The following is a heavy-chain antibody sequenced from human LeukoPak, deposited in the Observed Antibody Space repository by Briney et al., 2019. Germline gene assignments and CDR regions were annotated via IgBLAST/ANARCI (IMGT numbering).Heavy chain of an antibody. CDR3: AETLKLGISTGYFDY. J-gene: IGHJ4*02. Sequence: GGSLRLSCAASGFTFSSYAMSWARQAPGKGLEWVSGINDSGGSTYYADSVKGRFTISRDNSKNTLYLQMNSLRAEDTAVYYCAETLKLGISTGYFDYWGQGTLVTVSS. CDR1: GFTFSSYA. V-gene: IGHV3-23*01. D-gene: IGHD3-9*01. CDR2: INDSGGST.